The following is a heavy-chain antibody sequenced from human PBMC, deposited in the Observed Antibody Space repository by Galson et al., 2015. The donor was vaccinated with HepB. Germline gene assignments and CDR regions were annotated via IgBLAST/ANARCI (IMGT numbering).Heavy chain of an antibody. Sequence: SLRLSCAASGFTLSDAWMNWVRQAPGKGLEWIGRIKIKADDEATHCAAPVKGRFTISRDDSKNMVYLQMYSLKIEDTAVYYCTTDYGSTWWDGYWGQGTPVTVSS. J-gene: IGHJ4*02. CDR1: GFTLSDAW. V-gene: IGHV3-15*01. CDR3: TTDYGSTWWDGY. D-gene: IGHD6-13*01. CDR2: IKIKADDEAT.